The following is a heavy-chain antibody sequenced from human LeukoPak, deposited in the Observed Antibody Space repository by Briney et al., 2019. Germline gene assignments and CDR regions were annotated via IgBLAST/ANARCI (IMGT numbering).Heavy chain of an antibody. D-gene: IGHD3-3*01. CDR2: IYYSGST. V-gene: IGHV4-39*01. CDR3: ARGHSITIFGVVIRNNRFDP. J-gene: IGHJ5*02. CDR1: GCSISSSSYY. Sequence: KPSETLSLTCTVSGCSISSSSYYWGWIRQPPGKGLEWIGSIYYSGSTYYNPSLKSRVTISVDTSKNQFSLKLSSVTAADTAVYYCARGHSITIFGVVIRNNRFDPWGQGTLVTVSS.